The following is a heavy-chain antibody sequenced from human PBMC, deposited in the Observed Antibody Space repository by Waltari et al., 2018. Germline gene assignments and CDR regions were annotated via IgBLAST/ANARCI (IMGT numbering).Heavy chain of an antibody. V-gene: IGHV1-8*01. D-gene: IGHD2-2*01. CDR1: GYTFTSYD. CDR3: ARLTYCSSTSCSNNDAFDI. Sequence: QVQLVQSGAEVKKPGASVKVSCKASGYTFTSYDINWVRKAHGQGLEWMGWVNPNSGNTGYAQKFQGRVTMTRNTSISTAYMELSSLRSEDTAVYYCARLTYCSSTSCSNNDAFDIWGQGTMVTVSS. J-gene: IGHJ3*02. CDR2: VNPNSGNT.